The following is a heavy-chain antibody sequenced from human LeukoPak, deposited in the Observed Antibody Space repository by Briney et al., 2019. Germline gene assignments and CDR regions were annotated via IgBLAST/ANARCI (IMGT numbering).Heavy chain of an antibody. J-gene: IGHJ6*02. Sequence: GGSLRLSCAASGFTFSSGWNSWVRKAPAPGQARVANLKLYGSVQYYVDAVKGRFTISRDNAKNSLYLQMNSLRAEDTAVYYCARAGYSGYDFGRNYYYGMDVWGQGTTVTVSS. CDR1: GFTFSSGW. V-gene: IGHV3-7*03. D-gene: IGHD5-12*01. CDR3: ARAGYSGYDFGRNYYYGMDV. CDR2: LKLYGSVQ.